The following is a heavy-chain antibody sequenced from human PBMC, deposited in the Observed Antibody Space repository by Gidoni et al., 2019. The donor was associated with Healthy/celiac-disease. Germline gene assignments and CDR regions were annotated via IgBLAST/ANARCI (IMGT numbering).Heavy chain of an antibody. CDR2: IYHSGST. CDR3: AREYSSN. V-gene: IGHV4-38-2*02. D-gene: IGHD6-13*01. Sequence: QVQLQESGPGLVKPSETLSLTCAVSGYSISSGYYWGWIRQPPGKGLEWIGSIYHSGSTYYNPSLKSRVTISVDTSRNQFSLKLSSVTAADTAVYYCAREYSSNWGQGTLVTVSS. J-gene: IGHJ4*02. CDR1: GYSISSGYY.